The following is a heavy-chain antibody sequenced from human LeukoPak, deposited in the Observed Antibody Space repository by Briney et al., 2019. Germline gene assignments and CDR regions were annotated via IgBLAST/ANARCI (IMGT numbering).Heavy chain of an antibody. J-gene: IGHJ4*02. CDR1: GYSISSGYY. D-gene: IGHD3-16*02. CDR3: ARYVWGSYPTFEDY. CDR2: VSDGGSA. Sequence: SETLSLTCAVSGYSISSGYYWGWIRQPPGKGLEWIGSVSDGGSADYNPSLKSRVTISVDTSKNQFSLKLSSVTAADTAVYYCARYVWGSYPTFEDYWGQGTLVTVSS. V-gene: IGHV4-38-2*01.